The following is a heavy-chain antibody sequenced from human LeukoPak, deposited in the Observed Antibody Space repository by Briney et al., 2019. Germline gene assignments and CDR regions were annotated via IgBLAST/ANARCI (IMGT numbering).Heavy chain of an antibody. Sequence: GGSPRLSCAASGFTFSGYSMNWVRQAPGKGLEWVSSISSSSSYIYYADSVKGRFTISRDNAKNSLYLQMNSLRAEDTAVYYCARLYCSGGSCYPSCFDYWGQGTLVTVSS. CDR3: ARLYCSGGSCYPSCFDY. D-gene: IGHD2-15*01. CDR2: ISSSSSYI. V-gene: IGHV3-21*04. J-gene: IGHJ4*02. CDR1: GFTFSGYS.